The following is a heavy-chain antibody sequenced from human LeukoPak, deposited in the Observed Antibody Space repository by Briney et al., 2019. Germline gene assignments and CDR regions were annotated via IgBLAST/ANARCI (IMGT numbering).Heavy chain of an antibody. V-gene: IGHV3-23*01. Sequence: PGGSLRLSCAASGFTFSSYAMSWVRQAPGKGLEWVSAISGSGGSTYYADSVKGRFTISRDNSKNTLYLQMNSLRAEDTAVYYCAKGPSSQSFPAWFDPWGQGTLVTVSS. CDR2: ISGSGGST. D-gene: IGHD6-19*01. CDR3: AKGPSSQSFPAWFDP. J-gene: IGHJ5*02. CDR1: GFTFSSYA.